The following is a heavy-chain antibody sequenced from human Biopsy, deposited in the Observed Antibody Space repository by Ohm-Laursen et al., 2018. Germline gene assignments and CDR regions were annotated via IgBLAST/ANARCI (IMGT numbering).Heavy chain of an antibody. CDR3: ARTPRDSFWSGSYKRGLWFDP. CDR1: GGSIISYY. D-gene: IGHD3-3*01. Sequence: SETLSLTCPVSGGSIISYYWTWIRQPPGKGLEWIGHVYNGGITNYNPSLKSRVTISKDTSKNQFSLQVNSVTAADTAVYYCARTPRDSFWSGSYKRGLWFDPWGQGTLVIVSS. V-gene: IGHV4-59*01. CDR2: VYNGGIT. J-gene: IGHJ5*02.